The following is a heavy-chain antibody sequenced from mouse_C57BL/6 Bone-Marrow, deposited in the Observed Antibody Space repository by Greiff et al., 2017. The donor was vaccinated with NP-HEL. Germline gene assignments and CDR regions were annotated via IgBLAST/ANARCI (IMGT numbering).Heavy chain of an antibody. CDR3: VRVELGQAWFAY. V-gene: IGHV10-3*01. J-gene: IGHJ3*01. D-gene: IGHD4-1*01. Sequence: EVQGVESGGGLVQPKGSLKLSCAASGFTFNTYAMHWVRQAPGKGLEWVARIRSKSSNYATYYADSVKDRFTISRDDSQSMLYLQMNNLKTEDTAMYYCVRVELGQAWFAYWGQGTLVTVSA. CDR2: IRSKSSNYAT. CDR1: GFTFNTYA.